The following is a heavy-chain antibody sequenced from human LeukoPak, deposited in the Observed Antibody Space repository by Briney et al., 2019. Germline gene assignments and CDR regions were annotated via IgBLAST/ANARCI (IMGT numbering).Heavy chain of an antibody. V-gene: IGHV3-23*01. CDR3: VREDTPATSNY. J-gene: IGHJ4*02. Sequence: GGSLRLSCAASGFNFANHAMSWVRQTPGKGLEWVSAISGGGDITYYADSVTGRFTISRDNSKDTLFLQMRSLRPGDTAVYYCVREDTPATSNYWGQGTLVTISS. CDR2: ISGGGDIT. D-gene: IGHD2-15*01. CDR1: GFNFANHA.